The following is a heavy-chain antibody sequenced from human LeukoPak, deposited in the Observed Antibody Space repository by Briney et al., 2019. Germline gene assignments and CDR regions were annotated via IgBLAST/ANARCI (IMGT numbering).Heavy chain of an antibody. D-gene: IGHD1-26*01. CDR3: ATLISGSNLNWFDP. V-gene: IGHV4-34*01. J-gene: IGHJ5*02. CDR1: GGSFSGYY. Sequence: SETLSLTCAVYGGSFSGYYWSWIRQPPGKGLEWIGEINHSGSTNYNPSLKSRVTISVDTSKNQFSLKLSSVTAADTAVYYCATLISGSNLNWFDPWGQGTLVTVSS. CDR2: INHSGST.